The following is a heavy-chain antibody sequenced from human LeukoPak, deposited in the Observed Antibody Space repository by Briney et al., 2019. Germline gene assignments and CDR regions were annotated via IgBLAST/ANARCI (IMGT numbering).Heavy chain of an antibody. D-gene: IGHD3-10*01. CDR3: ARAVTYYYGSVTYDWFDP. V-gene: IGHV3-11*04. CDR2: ISSSGSTI. CDR1: GFTFSDYY. Sequence: GGSLRLSCAASGFTFSDYYMSWIRQAPGKGLEWVSYISSSGSTIYYADSVKGRFTISRDNAKNSLYLQMNSLRAEDTAVYYCARAVTYYYGSVTYDWFDPWAREPWSPSPQ. J-gene: IGHJ5*02.